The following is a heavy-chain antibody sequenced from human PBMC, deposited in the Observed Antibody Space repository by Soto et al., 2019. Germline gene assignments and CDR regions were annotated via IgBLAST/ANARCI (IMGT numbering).Heavy chain of an antibody. J-gene: IGHJ4*02. CDR3: ARDPEKYIGSDLGTDY. CDR1: GFTFRNYE. Sequence: EVQLVESGGGLVQPGGTLRLSCAASGFTFRNYEMNWVRQAPGKRLEWVSYISDSGRTTYYADSVKGRFTISRDNAKNPLFLQMNSLRAEDTAVYYCARDPEKYIGSDLGTDYWRQGILITVSS. CDR2: ISDSGRTT. D-gene: IGHD5-12*01. V-gene: IGHV3-48*03.